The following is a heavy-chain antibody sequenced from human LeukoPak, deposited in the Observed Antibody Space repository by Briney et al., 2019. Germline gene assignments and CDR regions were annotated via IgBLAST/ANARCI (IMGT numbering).Heavy chain of an antibody. J-gene: IGHJ3*02. CDR2: INHSGST. CDR3: ASLKTGYSSSWYSYNDAFDI. CDR1: GGSISSYY. Sequence: SETLSLTCTVSGGSISSYYWSWIRQPPGKGLEWIGEINHSGSTNYNPSLKSRVTISVDTSKNQFSLKLSSVTAADTAVYYCASLKTGYSSSWYSYNDAFDIWGQGTMVTVSS. D-gene: IGHD6-13*01. V-gene: IGHV4-34*01.